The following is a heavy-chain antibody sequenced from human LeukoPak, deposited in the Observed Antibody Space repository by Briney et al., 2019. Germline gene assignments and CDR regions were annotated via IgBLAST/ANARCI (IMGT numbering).Heavy chain of an antibody. J-gene: IGHJ4*02. V-gene: IGHV3-30*02. CDR2: IRYGGNNK. Sequence: PGGSLRLSCAASGFTFSSYGMHWVRQAPGEGLEWVTFIRYGGNNKYYADSVKGRFTISRDNSKNTLYLQMNSLRAEDTAVYYCAKDLPNWNYGGYFDYWGQGTLVTVSS. CDR3: AKDLPNWNYGGYFDY. CDR1: GFTFSSYG. D-gene: IGHD1-7*01.